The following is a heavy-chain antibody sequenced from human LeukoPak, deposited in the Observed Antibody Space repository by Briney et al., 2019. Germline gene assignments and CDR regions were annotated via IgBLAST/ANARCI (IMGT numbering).Heavy chain of an antibody. CDR1: GYTFSSYG. D-gene: IGHD2-8*01. V-gene: IGHV1-18*01. CDR3: ARDANGVLGDY. Sequence: ASVKVSCKASGYTFSSYGISWVRQATGQGVEWMGWISVYSGNTNYAQRLQGRVTMTTDTSTSTAYMELRSLRSDDTAVYYCARDANGVLGDYWGQGTLVTFSS. J-gene: IGHJ4*02. CDR2: ISVYSGNT.